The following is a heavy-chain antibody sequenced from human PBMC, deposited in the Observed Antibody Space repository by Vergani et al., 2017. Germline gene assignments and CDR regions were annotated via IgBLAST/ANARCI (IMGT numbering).Heavy chain of an antibody. V-gene: IGHV4-39*01. CDR2: IYYSGST. J-gene: IGHJ4*02. CDR1: GGSISSSSYY. CDR3: ARRHVDTAMVSLDY. Sequence: QLQLQESGPGLVKPSETLSLTCTVSGGSISSSSYYWGWIRQPPGKGLDWIGSIYYSGSTYYNPSLKSRVTISVDTSKNQFSLKLSSVTAADTAVYYCARRHVDTAMVSLDYWGQGTLVTVSS. D-gene: IGHD5-18*01.